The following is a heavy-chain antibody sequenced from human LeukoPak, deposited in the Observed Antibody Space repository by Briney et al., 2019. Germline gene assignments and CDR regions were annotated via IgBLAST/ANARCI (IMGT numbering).Heavy chain of an antibody. Sequence: PAESRRPSWAAAGFTFSSYSTNWVSQVAGRVLEWVSSISSSSSYIYYADSVKGRFTISRDNAKNSLYLQMNSLRAEDTAVYYCARDIRCQLLYYYMDVWGKGTTVTVSS. V-gene: IGHV3-21*01. CDR1: GFTFSSYS. D-gene: IGHD2-2*01. J-gene: IGHJ6*03. CDR3: ARDIRCQLLYYYMDV. CDR2: ISSSSSYI.